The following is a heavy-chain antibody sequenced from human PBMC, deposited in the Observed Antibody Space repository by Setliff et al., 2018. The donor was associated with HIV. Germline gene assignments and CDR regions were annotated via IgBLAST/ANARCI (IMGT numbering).Heavy chain of an antibody. CDR2: INHSGST. CDR1: GGSFSGYH. Sequence: SETLSLTCAVYGGSFSGYHWNWIRQPPGKGLEWIGEINHSGSTNYNPSLKSRVTVSVDTSKNQFSLKLGSVTAADTAVYYCARESPSSSWFYFDFWGQGTLVTVSS. D-gene: IGHD6-13*01. V-gene: IGHV4-34*01. CDR3: ARESPSSSWFYFDF. J-gene: IGHJ4*02.